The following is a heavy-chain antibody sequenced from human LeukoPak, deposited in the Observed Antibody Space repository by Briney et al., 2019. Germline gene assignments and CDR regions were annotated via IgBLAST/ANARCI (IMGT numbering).Heavy chain of an antibody. J-gene: IGHJ4*02. CDR3: ARDPVPNYYDSSGLDY. D-gene: IGHD3-22*01. CDR2: IYYSGST. Sequence: PSETLSLTCTVSGGSISSGDYYWSWIRQPPGKGLEWIGYIYYSGSTYYNPSLKSRVTISVDTSKNQFSLKLSSVTAADTAVYYCARDPVPNYYDSSGLDYWGQGTLVTVSS. CDR1: GGSISSGDYY. V-gene: IGHV4-30-4*01.